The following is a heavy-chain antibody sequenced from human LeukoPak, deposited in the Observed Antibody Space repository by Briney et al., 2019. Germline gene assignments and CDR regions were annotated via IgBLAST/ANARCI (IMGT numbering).Heavy chain of an antibody. CDR2: ISSSSSYI. CDR1: GFTFSSYS. CDR3: ARDLSIAAPTSYFDY. J-gene: IGHJ4*02. V-gene: IGHV3-21*01. Sequence: GGSLRLSCAASGFTFSSYSMNWVRQAPGRGLEWVSSISSSSSYIYYADSVKGRFTISRDNAKNSLYLQMNSLRAEDTAVYYCARDLSIAAPTSYFDYWGQGTLVTVSS. D-gene: IGHD6-6*01.